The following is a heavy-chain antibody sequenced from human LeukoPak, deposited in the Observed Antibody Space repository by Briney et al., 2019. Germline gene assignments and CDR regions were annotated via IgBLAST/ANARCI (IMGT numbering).Heavy chain of an antibody. CDR3: AREGERPGDSGFLYYYGMDV. D-gene: IGHD3-16*01. CDR1: GGTFSSYA. J-gene: IGHJ6*01. CDR2: IIPLFGIA. Sequence: GASVEVSCKASGGTFSSYAISWVRQAPGQGLEWMGRIIPLFGIANYAQKFKGRVTITADKSTSTAYLELSSLRSEDTAVYYCAREGERPGDSGFLYYYGMDVWGQGTTVTVS. V-gene: IGHV1-69*04.